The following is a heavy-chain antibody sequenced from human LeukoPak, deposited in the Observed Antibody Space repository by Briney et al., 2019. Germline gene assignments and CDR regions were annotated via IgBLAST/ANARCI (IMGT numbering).Heavy chain of an antibody. CDR1: GFTFSSYP. CDR2: ISFDVSDK. J-gene: IGHJ4*02. D-gene: IGHD2-2*01. CDR3: AREASEKGGIDY. Sequence: GGSLRLSCATSGFTFSSYPMPWVRQAPGKGLECVAVISFDVSDKSYADSMKGRFTISRGNSRKTVYLQMNNVRPEDTAVYYCAREASEKGGIDYWGQGALVIVSS. V-gene: IGHV3-30-3*01.